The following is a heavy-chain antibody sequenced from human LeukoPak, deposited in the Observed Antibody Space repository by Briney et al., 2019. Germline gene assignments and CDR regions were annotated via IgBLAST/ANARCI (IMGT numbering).Heavy chain of an antibody. D-gene: IGHD6-13*01. CDR3: ARVAAAGFDY. J-gene: IGHJ4*02. CDR2: IKHDGSEN. CDR1: GFTFSNYW. Sequence: GGSLRLSCAASGFTFSNYWMSWVRQAPGKGLEWVANIKHDGSENYYVDSVKGRFTISRDNAKNSLYLQMNSLSAEDTALYYCARVAAAGFDYWGQGTLVTVSS. V-gene: IGHV3-7*01.